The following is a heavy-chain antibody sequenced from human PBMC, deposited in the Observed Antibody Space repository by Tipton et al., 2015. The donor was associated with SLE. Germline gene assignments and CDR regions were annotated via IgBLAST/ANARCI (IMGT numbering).Heavy chain of an antibody. V-gene: IGHV4-59*01. D-gene: IGHD7-27*01. CDR2: IYYSGIT. J-gene: IGHJ6*03. CDR1: GGSISCYY. CDR3: ARGNWGSSVYYDYYMDV. Sequence: LRLSCTVFGGSISCYYWSWTRQLPGKGLEWIGSIYYSGITNYNPSLTSRVTISVVSSKNQFSLKMNSVTAADTAVYSCARGNWGSSVYYDYYMDVWGKGTTVTVSS.